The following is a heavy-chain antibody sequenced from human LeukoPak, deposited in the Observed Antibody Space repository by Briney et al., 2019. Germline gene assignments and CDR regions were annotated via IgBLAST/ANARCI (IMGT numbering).Heavy chain of an antibody. D-gene: IGHD3-22*01. CDR3: ARDLYYDSSGPFDY. Sequence: GGSLRLSCAASGFTFSSYAMHWVRQAPGKGLEWVAVISYDGSNKYYADSVKGRFAISRDNSKNTLYLQMNSLRVEDTAVYYCARDLYYDSSGPFDYWGQGTLVTVSS. V-gene: IGHV3-30*09. CDR1: GFTFSSYA. CDR2: ISYDGSNK. J-gene: IGHJ4*02.